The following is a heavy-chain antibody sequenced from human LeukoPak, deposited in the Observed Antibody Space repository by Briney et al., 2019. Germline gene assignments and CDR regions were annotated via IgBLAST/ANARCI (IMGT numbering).Heavy chain of an antibody. CDR2: INHSGST. J-gene: IGHJ4*02. Sequence: SETLSLTCAVYGESFSGYYWSWIRQPPGKGLEWIGEINHSGSTNYNPSLKSRVTISVDTSKNQFSLKLSSVTAADTAVYYCARGRNYDYVWGSYRYTKHFDYWGQGTLVTVSS. CDR1: GESFSGYY. CDR3: ARGRNYDYVWGSYRYTKHFDY. D-gene: IGHD3-16*02. V-gene: IGHV4-34*01.